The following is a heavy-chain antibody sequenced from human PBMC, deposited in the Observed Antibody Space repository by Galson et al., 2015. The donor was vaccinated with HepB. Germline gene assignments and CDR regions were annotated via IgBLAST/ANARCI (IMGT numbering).Heavy chain of an antibody. V-gene: IGHV3-30*18. CDR3: ANGGTYGDYVGYQAY. D-gene: IGHD4-17*01. CDR1: GFTFSSYG. CDR2: ISYDGSNK. Sequence: SLRLSCAASGFTFSSYGMHWVRQAPGKGLEWVAVISYDGSNKYYADSVKGRFTISRDNSKNTLYLQMNSLRAEDTAVYYCANGGTYGDYVGYQAYWGQGTLVTVSS. J-gene: IGHJ4*02.